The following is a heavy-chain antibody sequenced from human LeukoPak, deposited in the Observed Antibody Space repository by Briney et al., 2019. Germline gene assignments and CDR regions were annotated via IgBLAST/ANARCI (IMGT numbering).Heavy chain of an antibody. Sequence: GGSLRLSCAASGFTFSSYWMSWVRQAPGKGLEWVGVIWNDGSDQYYGDSVRGRFTVSRDNLKSTLYLQMDSLRAEDTAVYYCARGCGGSPGCYIIDKWGQGTLVTVSS. D-gene: IGHD2-21*01. CDR2: IWNDGSDQ. CDR3: ARGCGGSPGCYIIDK. V-gene: IGHV3-33*08. J-gene: IGHJ4*02. CDR1: GFTFSSYW.